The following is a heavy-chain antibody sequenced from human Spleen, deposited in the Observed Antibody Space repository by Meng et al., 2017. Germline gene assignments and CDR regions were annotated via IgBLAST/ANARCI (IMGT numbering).Heavy chain of an antibody. J-gene: IGHJ4*02. CDR1: GGSVSEYY. D-gene: IGHD4-11*01. Sequence: VELQQGGAGLLKPSETLSLPRVVLGGSVSEYYWSWIRQPPGKGLEWIGEINHSGSTNYNPSLESRATISVDTSQNNLSLKLSSVTAADSAVYYCARGPTTMAHDFDYWGQGTLVTVSS. V-gene: IGHV4-34*01. CDR2: INHSGST. CDR3: ARGPTTMAHDFDY.